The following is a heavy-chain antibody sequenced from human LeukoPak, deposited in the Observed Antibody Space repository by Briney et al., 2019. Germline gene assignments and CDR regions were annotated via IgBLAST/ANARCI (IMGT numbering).Heavy chain of an antibody. Sequence: GSLRLSCAASGFTFSGSAMHWVRQASGKGLEWVGRIRSKANSYATAYAASVKGRFTISRDDSKNTAYLQMNSLKTEDTAVYYCTSEGHDYGDYWFDPWGQGTLVTVSS. D-gene: IGHD4-17*01. CDR1: GFTFSGSA. CDR2: IRSKANSYAT. V-gene: IGHV3-73*01. J-gene: IGHJ5*02. CDR3: TSEGHDYGDYWFDP.